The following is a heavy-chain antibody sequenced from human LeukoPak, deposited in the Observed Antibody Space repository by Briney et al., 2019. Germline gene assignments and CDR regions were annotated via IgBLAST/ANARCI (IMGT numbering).Heavy chain of an antibody. CDR1: GGSISSYY. CDR2: IYYSGST. J-gene: IGHJ4*02. D-gene: IGHD6-13*01. CDR3: ARDPPGIAMN. Sequence: SETLSLTCTVSGGSISSYYWSWIRQPPGKGLEWIGSIYYSGSTYYNPSLKSRVTISVDTSKNQFSLKLSSVTAADTAVFYCARDPPGIAMNWGQGTLVTVSS. V-gene: IGHV4-39*07.